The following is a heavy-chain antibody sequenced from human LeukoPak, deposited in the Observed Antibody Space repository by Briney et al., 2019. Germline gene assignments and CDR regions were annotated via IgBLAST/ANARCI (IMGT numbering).Heavy chain of an antibody. J-gene: IGHJ4*02. V-gene: IGHV3-74*01. CDR3: ARGPNSNWSGLDF. Sequence: GGSLRLSCIASGFSFSGHWMHWARQLPGKGLVWVSRISPTGSTISYADSVEGRFTVSRDNAKNTLYLQVSNLRAEDTAVYYCARGPNSNWSGLDFWGQGTLLTVSS. D-gene: IGHD6-6*01. CDR1: GFSFSGHW. CDR2: ISPTGSTI.